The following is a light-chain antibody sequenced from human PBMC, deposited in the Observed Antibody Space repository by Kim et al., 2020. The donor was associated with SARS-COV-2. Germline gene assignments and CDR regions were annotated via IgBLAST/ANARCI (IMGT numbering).Light chain of an antibody. Sequence: EIVLTQSPGTLSLSPGERATLSCRASQSVSSRYIAWYQHKPGQAPRLLIYGVSSRATGIPDRFTGSESGTDFTLTICGLEPEDFAVYYCQHYGSSRTFGQGTKVDIK. CDR1: QSVSSRY. CDR3: QHYGSSRT. J-gene: IGKJ1*01. CDR2: GVS. V-gene: IGKV3-20*01.